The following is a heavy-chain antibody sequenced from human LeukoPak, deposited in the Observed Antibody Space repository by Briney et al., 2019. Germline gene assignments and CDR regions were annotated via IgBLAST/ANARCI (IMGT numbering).Heavy chain of an antibody. Sequence: GASVKVSCKASGYTFTSYGISWVRQAPGQGLEWMGWISAYNGNTNYAQKLQGRVTMTTDTSTSTAYMELRSLRSDDTAVYYCARDSPRGYYYYYGMDVWGQGTTVTVSS. J-gene: IGHJ6*02. CDR3: ARDSPRGYYYYYGMDV. CDR1: GYTFTSYG. CDR2: ISAYNGNT. D-gene: IGHD3-10*01. V-gene: IGHV1-18*01.